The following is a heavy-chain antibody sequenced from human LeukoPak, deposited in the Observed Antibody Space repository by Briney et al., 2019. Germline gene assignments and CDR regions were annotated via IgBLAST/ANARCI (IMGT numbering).Heavy chain of an antibody. CDR1: GGSISSSSYY. CDR2: IYYSGST. J-gene: IGHJ4*02. Sequence: SETLSLTCTVSGGSISSSSYYWGWIRQPPGKGLEWIGSIYYSGSTYYNPSLKSRVTISVDTSKNQFSLKLSSVTAADTAVYYCARHRGYSYEDYWGQGTLVTVSS. D-gene: IGHD5-18*01. CDR3: ARHRGYSYEDY. V-gene: IGHV4-39*01.